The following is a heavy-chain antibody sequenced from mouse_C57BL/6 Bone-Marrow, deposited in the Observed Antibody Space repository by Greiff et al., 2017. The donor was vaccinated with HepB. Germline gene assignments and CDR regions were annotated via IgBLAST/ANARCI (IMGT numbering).Heavy chain of an antibody. CDR3: ARDRGTTVVRAMDY. Sequence: EVKVVESGGGLVKPGGSLKLSCAASGFTFSSYAMSWVRQTPEKRLEWVATISDGGSYTYYPDNVKGRFTISSDNAKNNLYLQMSHLKSEDTAMYYCARDRGTTVVRAMDYWGQGTSVTVSS. D-gene: IGHD1-1*01. J-gene: IGHJ4*01. CDR2: ISDGGSYT. V-gene: IGHV5-4*01. CDR1: GFTFSSYA.